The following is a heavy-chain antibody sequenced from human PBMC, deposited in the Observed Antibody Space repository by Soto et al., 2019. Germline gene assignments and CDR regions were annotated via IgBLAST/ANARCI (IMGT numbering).Heavy chain of an antibody. Sequence: LRLSCAAPGFTFSSYWMSWVRQAPGKGLEWVANIKQDGSEKYYVDSVKGRFTISRDNAKNSLYLQMNSLRAEDTAVYYCARGVVVPAAYYYYYYGMDVWGQGTTVTVSS. CDR3: ARGVVVPAAYYYYYYGMDV. CDR1: GFTFSSYW. D-gene: IGHD2-2*01. J-gene: IGHJ6*02. CDR2: IKQDGSEK. V-gene: IGHV3-7*01.